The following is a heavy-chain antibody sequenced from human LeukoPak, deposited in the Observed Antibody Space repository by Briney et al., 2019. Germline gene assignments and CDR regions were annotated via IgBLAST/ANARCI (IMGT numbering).Heavy chain of an antibody. CDR2: INSDGSST. D-gene: IGHD3-3*01. Sequence: GGSLRLSCAASGFTFDDYAMHWVRQAPGKGLVWVSRINSDGSSTSYADSAKGRFTISRDNAKNTLYLQMNSLRAEDTAVYYCAREIYDFWSGYNYGMDVWGQGTTVTVSS. CDR1: GFTFDDYA. CDR3: AREIYDFWSGYNYGMDV. J-gene: IGHJ6*02. V-gene: IGHV3-74*01.